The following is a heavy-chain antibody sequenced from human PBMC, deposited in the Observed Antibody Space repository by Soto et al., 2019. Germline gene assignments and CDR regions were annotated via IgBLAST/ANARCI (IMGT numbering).Heavy chain of an antibody. V-gene: IGHV4-30-2*01. CDR3: ARARRATVTSDWFDP. D-gene: IGHD4-17*01. CDR2: IYHSGST. Sequence: SETLSLTCAVSGGSISSGGYSWSWIRQPPGKGLEWIGYIYHSGSTYYNPSLKSRVTISVDRSKNQFYLKLSSVTAADTAVYYCARARRATVTSDWFDPWGQGTLVTVSS. CDR1: GGSISSGGYS. J-gene: IGHJ5*02.